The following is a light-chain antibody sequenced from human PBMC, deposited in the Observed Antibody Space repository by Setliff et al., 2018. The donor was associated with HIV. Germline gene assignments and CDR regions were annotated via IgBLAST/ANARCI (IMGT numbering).Light chain of an antibody. CDR2: EVS. CDR1: SSDVGDYNY. Sequence: GSPGQSVTISCTGTSSDVGDYNYVSWYQQHPGKAPKLMIYEVSKRPSGVPDRFSGSKSGNTASLTVSGLQAEDEADYYCSSYAGSNNVVFGGGTKVTVL. J-gene: IGLJ2*01. CDR3: SSYAGSNNVV. V-gene: IGLV2-8*01.